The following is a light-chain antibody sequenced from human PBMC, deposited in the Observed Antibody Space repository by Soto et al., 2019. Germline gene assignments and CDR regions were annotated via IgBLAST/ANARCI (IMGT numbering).Light chain of an antibody. CDR3: QQYNSYWT. V-gene: IGKV1-5*01. J-gene: IGKJ1*01. Sequence: DIQMTQSPSTLSASVGDRVTITCRASQSISSWLAWYQQKPGKAPKLLIYDASSFKSGVPSRFSGSGSGTEVTLTISSLQPDDFATYYCQQYNSYWTFGQGTQGQIK. CDR1: QSISSW. CDR2: DAS.